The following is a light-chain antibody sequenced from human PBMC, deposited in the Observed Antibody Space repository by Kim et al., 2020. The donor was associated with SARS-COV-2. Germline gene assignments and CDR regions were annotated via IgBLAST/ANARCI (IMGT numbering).Light chain of an antibody. Sequence: EIVMTQSPATLSLSPGERATLSCRASQSISSCLFSYQQKHRQAPPMLLYGASSRAAGVLANRSGSRSWTEFSLTITSRQSADDAAYYYQQQSDWPPPDTFGKGTKRGF. CDR2: GAS. CDR1: QSISSC. CDR3: QQQSDWPPPDT. V-gene: IGKV3-15*01. J-gene: IGKJ2*01.